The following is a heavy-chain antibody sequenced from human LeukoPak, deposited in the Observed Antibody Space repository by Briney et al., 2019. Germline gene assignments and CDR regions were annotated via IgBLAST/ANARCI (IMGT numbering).Heavy chain of an antibody. V-gene: IGHV4-39*01. CDR3: ARQAPMVRGVKNDY. CDR1: GGSIRSSYYY. Sequence: SESLSLTCTVSGGSIRSSYYYWGWIRQPPGKGLEWIGEINHSGSTNYNPSLKSRVTISVDTSKNQFSLKLSSVTAADTAVYYCARQAPMVRGVKNDYWGQGTLVTVSS. CDR2: INHSGST. D-gene: IGHD3-10*01. J-gene: IGHJ4*02.